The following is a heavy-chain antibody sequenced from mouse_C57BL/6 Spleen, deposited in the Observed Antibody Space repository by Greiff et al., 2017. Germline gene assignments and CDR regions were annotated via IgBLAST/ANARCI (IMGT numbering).Heavy chain of an antibody. CDR1: GFSLTSYG. CDR3: AKTYGSSPYYAVDY. Sequence: VQLQQPGPGLVQPSQSLSITCTVSGFSLTSYGVHWVRQSPGTGLEWLGVIWRGGSTDYTAAFMSRLSITQYHSKSQVFFKMNSLQADDTAIYYGAKTYGSSPYYAVDYWGQGTSATVSS. V-gene: IGHV2-5*01. CDR2: IWRGGST. D-gene: IGHD1-1*01. J-gene: IGHJ4*01.